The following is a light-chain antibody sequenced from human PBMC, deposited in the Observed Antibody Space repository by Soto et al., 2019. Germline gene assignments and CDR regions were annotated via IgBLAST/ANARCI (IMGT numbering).Light chain of an antibody. J-gene: IGLJ2*01. Sequence: QSVLTQPASVSGSPGQSITISCTGTSSDVGKYNYVSWYQQHTAKAPKLMIFEVSNRPSGVSNRFSGSKSGNTASLTISGLQAEDEAEYYCSSYTGSSINTVVFGGGTKVTVL. CDR1: SSDVGKYNY. V-gene: IGLV2-14*01. CDR2: EVS. CDR3: SSYTGSSINTVV.